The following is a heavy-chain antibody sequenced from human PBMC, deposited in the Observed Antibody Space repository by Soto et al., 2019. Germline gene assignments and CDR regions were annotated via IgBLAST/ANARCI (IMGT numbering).Heavy chain of an antibody. D-gene: IGHD2-2*01. V-gene: IGHV1-18*01. CDR3: ARVVPGAEAWFGP. CDR1: GYTFSNYG. J-gene: IGHJ5*02. CDR2: ISLYSDGT. Sequence: ASVKVSCKTSGYTFSNYGITCVRQAPGQPLEWLGWISLYSDGTNYAQKFQGRVSMTTDTSTTTAYMELRSLRSDDTAVYYCARVVPGAEAWFGPWGQGTLVTVSS.